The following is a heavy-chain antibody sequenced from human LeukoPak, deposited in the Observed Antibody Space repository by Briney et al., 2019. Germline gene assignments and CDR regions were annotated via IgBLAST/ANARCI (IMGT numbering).Heavy chain of an antibody. D-gene: IGHD3-10*01. J-gene: IGHJ6*04. CDR2: XXXXGAT. V-gene: IGHV4-34*01. CDR3: ARGPQFYGSGSYEYSYYYYYYGMDV. Sequence: PSETLSLTCAVYGGSFSGYYWTWVRQPPGKGLXXXXXXXXXGATNYNPSPKSRVTISLDTSKNQFSLKLSSVTAADTAVYYCARGPQFYGSGSYEYSYYYYYYGMDVWGKGTAVTVSS. CDR1: GGSFSGYY.